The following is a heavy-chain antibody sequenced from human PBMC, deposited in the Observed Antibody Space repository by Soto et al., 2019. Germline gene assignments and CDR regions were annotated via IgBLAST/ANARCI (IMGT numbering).Heavy chain of an antibody. V-gene: IGHV3-23*01. CDR3: AKEGTSGLYYFDY. J-gene: IGHJ4*02. CDR1: GFTFSNYS. Sequence: GGSLRLSCAASGFTFSNYSISWVRQAPGKGLEWVSIISGSGDTPYYADSVKGRFTISRDNSRNTLYLQMNSLRAGDSAKYYCAKEGTSGLYYFDYWGPGTLVTVSS. D-gene: IGHD6-19*01. CDR2: ISGSGDTP.